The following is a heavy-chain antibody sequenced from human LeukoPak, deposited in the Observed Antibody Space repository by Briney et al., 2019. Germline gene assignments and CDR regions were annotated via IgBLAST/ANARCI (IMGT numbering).Heavy chain of an antibody. CDR3: AKDYGSYSYFDY. D-gene: IGHD1-26*01. V-gene: IGHV3-30*02. J-gene: IGHJ4*02. CDR1: GFTFSTYG. CDR2: IRFDGSNK. Sequence: GGSLRLSCAASGFTFSTYGMHWVRQAPGKGLEWVAFIRFDGSNKYYTDSVKGRFTISRDNSKNTLYLQMNSLRPEDTAVYYCAKDYGSYSYFDYWGQGTLVTVSS.